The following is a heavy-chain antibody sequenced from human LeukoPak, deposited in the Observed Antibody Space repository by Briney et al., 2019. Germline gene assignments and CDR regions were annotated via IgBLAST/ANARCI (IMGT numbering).Heavy chain of an antibody. Sequence: GGSLRLSCAASGFTFSSYAMHWVRQAPGKGLEWVAVISYDGSNKYYADSVKGRFTISRDNSKNTLYLQMNSLKAEDTAVYYCARGPSMVGAFDIWGQGTMVTVSS. D-gene: IGHD2-15*01. CDR2: ISYDGSNK. J-gene: IGHJ3*02. CDR3: ARGPSMVGAFDI. V-gene: IGHV3-30*01. CDR1: GFTFSSYA.